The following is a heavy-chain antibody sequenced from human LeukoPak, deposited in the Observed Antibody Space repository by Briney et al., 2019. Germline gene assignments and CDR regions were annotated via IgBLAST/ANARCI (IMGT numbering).Heavy chain of an antibody. CDR1: GYSFTSYW. V-gene: IGHV5-51*01. D-gene: IGHD1-26*01. CDR3: ARRRSGSYLDY. Sequence: GESLKISCKGSGYSFTSYWIGWVRQMPGKGLEWMTTIYPGDSDTRYSPSFQGQVTISADKSISTAYLQWSSLKASDTAMYFCARRRSGSYLDYWGQGTLVTVSS. J-gene: IGHJ4*02. CDR2: IYPGDSDT.